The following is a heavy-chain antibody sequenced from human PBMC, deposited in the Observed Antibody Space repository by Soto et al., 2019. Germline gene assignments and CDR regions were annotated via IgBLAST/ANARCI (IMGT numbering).Heavy chain of an antibody. V-gene: IGHV3-23*01. D-gene: IGHD1-26*01. J-gene: IGHJ4*02. CDR1: GLIFSDYA. Sequence: EVQLLESGGNLVQPGGSLRLSCAASGLIFSDYAMSWVRQAPGKGLECVACISGSGGDTFYADSVKGRFTISRDNSKNTLSLHMNSLRVDDTAVYFCVKDRFGIVGPVDYWGQGTLVTVSS. CDR2: ISGSGGDT. CDR3: VKDRFGIVGPVDY.